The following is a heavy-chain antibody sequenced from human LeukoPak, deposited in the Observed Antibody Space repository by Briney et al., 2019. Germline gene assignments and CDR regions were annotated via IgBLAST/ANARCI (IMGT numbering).Heavy chain of an antibody. V-gene: IGHV4-4*07. CDR3: ASNWGSGPFDY. D-gene: IGHD7-27*01. Sequence: PSETLSLTCTVSGGAISSYHGSWIRQPAGKGLEWIVRIYTSGSTNYNPSLKSRVTMSVDTSKNQFSLKLSSVTAADTAVYYCASNWGSGPFDYWGQGTLVTVSS. J-gene: IGHJ4*02. CDR1: GGAISSYH. CDR2: IYTSGST.